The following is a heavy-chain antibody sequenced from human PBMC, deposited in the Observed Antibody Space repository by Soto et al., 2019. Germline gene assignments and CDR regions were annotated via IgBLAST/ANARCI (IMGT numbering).Heavy chain of an antibody. J-gene: IGHJ6*02. V-gene: IGHV5-51*01. Sequence: GASLKISCKGSGYSFTSYWIGCARQMPGKGLERMGIIYPGDSDTRYSPSLQGQVTSSADKSISTAYLQWSSLKASDTAMYYCARGGWELLSYCHYGMDVWGQGTTVTVAS. CDR3: ARGGWELLSYCHYGMDV. CDR1: GYSFTSYW. CDR2: IYPGDSDT. D-gene: IGHD1-26*01.